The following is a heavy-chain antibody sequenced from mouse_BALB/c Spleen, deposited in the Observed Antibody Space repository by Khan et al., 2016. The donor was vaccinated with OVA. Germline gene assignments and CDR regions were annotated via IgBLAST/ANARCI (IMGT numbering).Heavy chain of an antibody. CDR2: VSTGGSYT. D-gene: IGHD1-1*01. Sequence: EVQLVESGGDLVKPGGSLKLSCAASGFTFSTYGMSWVRQTPDKRLEWVATVSTGGSYTYYPDSVKGRFTISRDNAKNTLNLQMCGLKSEDTAMFYCTRLAYYYDSEGFAYWGQGTLVTVSA. J-gene: IGHJ3*01. CDR3: TRLAYYYDSEGFAY. V-gene: IGHV5-6*01. CDR1: GFTFSTYG.